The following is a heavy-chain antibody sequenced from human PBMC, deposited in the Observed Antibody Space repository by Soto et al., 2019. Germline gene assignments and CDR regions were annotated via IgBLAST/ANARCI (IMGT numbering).Heavy chain of an antibody. D-gene: IGHD3-9*01. CDR3: AARRTGRYFDY. J-gene: IGHJ4*02. CDR1: GFIFSSYA. V-gene: IGHV3-23*01. CDR2: VSGGGATT. Sequence: GGSLRLSCATSGFIFSSYAMSWVRQTPERGLEWVSAVSGGGATTVYANSVKGRFTISRDNPKGTLYLQMNSLRVEDTAIYYCAARRTGRYFDYWGQGTLVTVSS.